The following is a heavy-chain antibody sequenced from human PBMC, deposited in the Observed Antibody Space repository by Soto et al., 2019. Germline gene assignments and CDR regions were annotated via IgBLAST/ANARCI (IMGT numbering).Heavy chain of an antibody. CDR3: ARDQGDGWPMGPLGMDV. CDR1: GGSISSGDYY. D-gene: IGHD3-10*01. V-gene: IGHV4-30-4*01. CDR2: IYYSGST. Sequence: NPSETLFLTCTVSGGSISSGDYYWSWIRQPPGKGLEWIGYIYYSGSTYYNPSLKSRVTISVDTSKNQFSLKLSSVTAADTAVYYCARDQGDGWPMGPLGMDVWGQGTTVTVSS. J-gene: IGHJ6*02.